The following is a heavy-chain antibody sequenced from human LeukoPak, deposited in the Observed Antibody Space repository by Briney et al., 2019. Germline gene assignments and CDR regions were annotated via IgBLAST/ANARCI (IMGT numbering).Heavy chain of an antibody. D-gene: IGHD6-13*01. CDR2: ISGSGGST. J-gene: IGHJ4*02. Sequence: GGSLRLSCAASGFTFSGYAMSWVRRAPGKGLEWVSAISGSGGSTYYADSVKGRFTISRDNSKNTLYLQMNSLRAEDTAVYYCAKDLIAAAGPDTFDYWGQGTLVTVSS. CDR3: AKDLIAAAGPDTFDY. V-gene: IGHV3-23*01. CDR1: GFTFSGYA.